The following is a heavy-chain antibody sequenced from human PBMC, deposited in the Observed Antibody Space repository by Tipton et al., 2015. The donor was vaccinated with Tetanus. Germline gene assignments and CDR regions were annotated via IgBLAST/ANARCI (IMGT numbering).Heavy chain of an antibody. V-gene: IGHV1-2*02. D-gene: IGHD2-21*01. Sequence: QMQLVQSGAEVKKPGASVKVSCKASGYTFTGYYIYWVRQAPGQGLEWMGWIDPNSGGTVYAQKFQGRVTMTRDTSISTGYMELRSLRSDDTAVYYCARDRGDNIYYGMDVWGPGTTVTVS. J-gene: IGHJ6*02. CDR3: ARDRGDNIYYGMDV. CDR1: GYTFTGYY. CDR2: IDPNSGGT.